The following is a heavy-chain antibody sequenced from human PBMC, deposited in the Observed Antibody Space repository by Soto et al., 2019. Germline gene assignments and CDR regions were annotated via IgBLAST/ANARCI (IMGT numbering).Heavy chain of an antibody. CDR1: GGSISSYY. J-gene: IGHJ6*02. D-gene: IGHD3-3*01. Sequence: SSETLSLTCTVSGGSISSYYWSWIRQPPGKGLEWIGYIYYSGSTNYNPSLKSRVTISVDTSKNQFSLKLSSVTAADTAVYYCARTGVYTIFGVVIPGYYYYGMDVWGQGTKVTVSS. V-gene: IGHV4-59*01. CDR3: ARTGVYTIFGVVIPGYYYYGMDV. CDR2: IYYSGST.